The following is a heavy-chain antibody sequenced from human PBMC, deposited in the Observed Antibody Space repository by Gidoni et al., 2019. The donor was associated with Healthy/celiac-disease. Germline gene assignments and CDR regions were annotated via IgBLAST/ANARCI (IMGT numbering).Heavy chain of an antibody. D-gene: IGHD3-10*01. CDR2: ISSSSSYI. J-gene: IGHJ4*02. V-gene: IGHV3-21*01. CDR1: GFTFSSYS. CDR3: AREIMNYYGSGSSPEDY. Sequence: EVQLVESGGGLVKPGGSLRLSCATSGFTFSSYSMNWVRQAPGKGLEWVSSISSSSSYIYYADSVKGRFTISRDNAKNSLYLQMNSLRAEDTAVYYCAREIMNYYGSGSSPEDYWGQGTLVTVSS.